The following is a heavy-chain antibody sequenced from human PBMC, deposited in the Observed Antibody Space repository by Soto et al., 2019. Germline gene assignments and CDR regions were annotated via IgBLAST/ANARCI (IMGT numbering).Heavy chain of an antibody. CDR3: ATWHLQEHAYDI. J-gene: IGHJ3*02. Sequence: PGGSLRLSCAAFGFTVSGKKYVAWVRQAPGKGLEWVSGFYDLDGTYYADSVKGRFTTSSDSSRTTVYLQMNDLRPDDTAVYSCATWHLQEHAYDIWGQVTTVTVSS. CDR1: GFTVSGKKY. V-gene: IGHV3-53*01. D-gene: IGHD1-1*01. CDR2: FYDLDGT.